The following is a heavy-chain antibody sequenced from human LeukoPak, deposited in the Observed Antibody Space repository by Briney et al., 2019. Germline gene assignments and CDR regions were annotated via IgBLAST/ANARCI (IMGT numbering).Heavy chain of an antibody. Sequence: SVKVSCKASGGTFSSYAISWVRRAPGQGLEWLGSIIPIFGTANYAQKFQGKVTITAEESTGTAYMELNSLRSEDTAVYYCARELVISKNDWFDPWGQGTLVTVSS. J-gene: IGHJ5*02. V-gene: IGHV1-69*13. CDR1: GGTFSSYA. CDR3: ARELVISKNDWFDP. CDR2: IIPIFGTA. D-gene: IGHD6-13*01.